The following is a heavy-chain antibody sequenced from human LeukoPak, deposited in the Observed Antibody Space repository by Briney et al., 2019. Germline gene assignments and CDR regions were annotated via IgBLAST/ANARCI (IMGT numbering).Heavy chain of an antibody. CDR2: IKEDGSQE. V-gene: IGHV3-7*01. CDR1: GFTFSSYW. CDR3: ARNYFDY. J-gene: IGHJ4*02. Sequence: PGGSLRLSCAASGFTFSSYWMTWVRQAPGKGLEWVANIKEDGSQEYYVDSVKGRFTISRDNAKNLLYLQMNSLRAEDTALYYCARNYFDYWGQGTLVTVSS.